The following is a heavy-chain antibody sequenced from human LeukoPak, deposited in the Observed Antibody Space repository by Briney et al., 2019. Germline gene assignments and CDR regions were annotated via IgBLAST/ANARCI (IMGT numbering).Heavy chain of an antibody. V-gene: IGHV4-39*07. J-gene: IGHJ4*02. CDR1: GGSISSSSYY. Sequence: SETLSLTCTVSGGSISSSSYYWGWIRQPPGKGLEWIGSIYYSGSTYYNPSLKSRVTISVDTSKNQFSLKLSSVTAADTAVYYCARDFYSGSLKDWGQGTLVTVSS. CDR3: ARDFYSGSLKD. CDR2: IYYSGST. D-gene: IGHD1-26*01.